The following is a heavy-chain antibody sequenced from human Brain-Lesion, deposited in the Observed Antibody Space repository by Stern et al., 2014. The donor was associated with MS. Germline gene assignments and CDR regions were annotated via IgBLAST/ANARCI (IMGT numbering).Heavy chain of an antibody. D-gene: IGHD5-18*01. V-gene: IGHV4-61*02. CDR1: GDSISRDNYF. J-gene: IGHJ5*01. CDR3: ARASAPLYSGNWFDS. Sequence: VQLVESGPGLVKPSQTLSVTCTVSGDSISRDNYFWSWIRQAAGKRLEWIGRIHASGSTFYNPSLKSRVTISVDPPKTQFSLKLNSVTAEDTAVYYCARASAPLYSGNWFDSWGQGTLVSVSS. CDR2: IHASGST.